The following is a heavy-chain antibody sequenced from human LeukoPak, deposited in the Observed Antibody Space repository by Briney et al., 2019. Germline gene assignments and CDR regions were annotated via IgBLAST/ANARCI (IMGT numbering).Heavy chain of an antibody. CDR3: ERDRSSNTQWRAY. CDR1: GYIFTSYC. J-gene: IGHJ4*02. V-gene: IGHV1-18*01. D-gene: IGHD6-19*01. Sequence: AAAMISCRASGYIFTSYCIRWVRHEPGQGLEEMGWISAYNGKTNYAQKFQGRVTMTTDTSTSTAYMGLRSVRSDGTDVYYCERDRSSNTQWRAYWGQRTLVTVSS. CDR2: ISAYNGKT.